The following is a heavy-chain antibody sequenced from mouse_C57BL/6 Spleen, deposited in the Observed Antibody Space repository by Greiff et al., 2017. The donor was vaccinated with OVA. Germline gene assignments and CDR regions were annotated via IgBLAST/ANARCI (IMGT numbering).Heavy chain of an antibody. J-gene: IGHJ4*01. CDR1: GYAFSSYW. CDR2: IYPGDGDT. Sequence: LQESGAELVKPGASVKISCKASGYAFSSYWMNWVKQRPGKGLEWIGQIYPGDGDTNYNGKFKGKATLTADKSSSTAYMQLSSLTSEDSAVYFCARSAGYYYGSSYDAMDYWGQGTSVTVSS. D-gene: IGHD1-1*01. CDR3: ARSAGYYYGSSYDAMDY. V-gene: IGHV1-80*01.